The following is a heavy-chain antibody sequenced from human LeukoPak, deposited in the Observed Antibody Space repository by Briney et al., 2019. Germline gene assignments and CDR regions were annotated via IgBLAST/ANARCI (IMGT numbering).Heavy chain of an antibody. CDR2: IYYSGST. Sequence: SETLSLTCTVSGGSISSYYWSWIRQPPGKGLEWIGYIYYSGSTNYNPSLKSRVTISVDTSKNQFSLKLSSVTAADTAVYYCARGHQGYYYDRVGSNWFDPWGQGTLVTVSS. V-gene: IGHV4-59*01. J-gene: IGHJ5*02. CDR1: GGSISSYY. CDR3: ARGHQGYYYDRVGSNWFDP. D-gene: IGHD3-22*01.